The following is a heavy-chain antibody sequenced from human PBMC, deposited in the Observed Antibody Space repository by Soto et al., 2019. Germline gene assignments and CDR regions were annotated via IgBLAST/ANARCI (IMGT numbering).Heavy chain of an antibody. D-gene: IGHD3-22*01. J-gene: IGHJ5*02. CDR2: ITSSGAA. CDR1: GFTFNNYA. V-gene: IGHV3-23*01. CDR3: AKGESSVSARDFDP. Sequence: GGSLRLSCEASGFTFNNYAIAWVRQAPGKGLEWVSGITSSGAAYYADSVKGRFTISRDNSKNTLYLQMNSLRVEDTAVYYCAKGESSVSARDFDPWGQGTLVTVS.